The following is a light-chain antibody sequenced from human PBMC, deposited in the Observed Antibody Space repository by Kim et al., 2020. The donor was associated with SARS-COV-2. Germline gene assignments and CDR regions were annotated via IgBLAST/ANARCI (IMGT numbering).Light chain of an antibody. CDR2: AAS. Sequence: ASVGDMVTIPCRASQGISSYLAWYQQKPGKAPKLLIYAASTLQSGVPSRFSGRGSGTDFTLTISSLQPEEFATYYCQQLNSYPLTFGGGTKVDIK. CDR3: QQLNSYPLT. J-gene: IGKJ4*01. V-gene: IGKV1-9*01. CDR1: QGISSY.